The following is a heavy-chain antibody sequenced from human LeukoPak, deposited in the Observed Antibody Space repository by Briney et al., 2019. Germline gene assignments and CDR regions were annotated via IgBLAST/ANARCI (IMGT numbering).Heavy chain of an antibody. D-gene: IGHD1-14*01. J-gene: IGHJ4*02. V-gene: IGHV3-33*08. CDR1: GFIVSGDF. CDR2: IWYDGSNK. CDR3: ARDSSSPGYNDY. Sequence: GGSLRLSCAASGFIVSGDFMSWVRQAPGKGLEWVAVIWYDGSNKYYADSVKGRFTISRDNSKNTLYLQMNSLRAEDTAVYYCARDSSSPGYNDYWGQGTLVTVSS.